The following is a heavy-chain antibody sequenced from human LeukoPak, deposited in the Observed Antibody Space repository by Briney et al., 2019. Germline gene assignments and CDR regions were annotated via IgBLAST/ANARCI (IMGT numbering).Heavy chain of an antibody. V-gene: IGHV1-69*05. CDR1: GGSFSNYP. J-gene: IGHJ5*02. CDR3: AKDDDTLWNWGNGCFDT. Sequence: SVKVSCKASGGSFSNYPISWVRQAPGQGLEWMGGIIPMFRTAKYAQKFQGRVTITTDESTTTVYMQLNNMRSEDTAVYYCAKDDDTLWNWGNGCFDTWGQGTLVTVSS. D-gene: IGHD7-27*01. CDR2: IIPMFRTA.